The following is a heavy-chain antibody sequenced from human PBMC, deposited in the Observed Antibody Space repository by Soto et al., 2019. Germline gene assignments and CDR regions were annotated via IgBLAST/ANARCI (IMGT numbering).Heavy chain of an antibody. CDR3: ARGGLVDSTNYYYYYMDV. CDR2: IWYDGSNK. J-gene: IGHJ6*03. CDR1: GFTFSSYG. D-gene: IGHD5-12*01. Sequence: GGFLRLSCAASGFTFSSYGMHWVRQAPGKGLEWVAVIWYDGSNKYYADSVKGRFTISRDNSKNTLYLQMNSLRAEDTAVYYCARGGLVDSTNYYYYYMDVWGKGTTVTVSS. V-gene: IGHV3-33*01.